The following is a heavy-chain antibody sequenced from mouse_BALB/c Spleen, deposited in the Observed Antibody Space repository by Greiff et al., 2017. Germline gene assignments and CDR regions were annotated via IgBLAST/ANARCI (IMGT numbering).Heavy chain of an antibody. V-gene: IGHV14-4*02. CDR1: GFNIKDYY. D-gene: IGHD1-1*01. CDR3: NDLRGAMDY. Sequence: EVKLMESGAELVRSGASVKLSCTASGFNIKDYYMHWVKQRPEQGLEWIGWIDPENGDTEYAPKFQGKATMTADTSSNTAYLQLSSLTSEDTAVYYCNDLRGAMDYWGQGTSVTVSS. J-gene: IGHJ4*01. CDR2: IDPENGDT.